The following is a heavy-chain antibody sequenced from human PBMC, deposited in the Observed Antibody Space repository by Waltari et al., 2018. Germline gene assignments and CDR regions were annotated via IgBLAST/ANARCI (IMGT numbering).Heavy chain of an antibody. CDR2: IKQDGSEK. CDR3: APPDMRIAVVG. Sequence: EVQLVESGGGLVQPGGSLRLSCAASGFTFSSYWMSWVRQAPGKGLEWVANIKQDGSEKYYVDSVKGRFTISRDNAKNSLYLQMNILRAEDTAVYYCAPPDMRIAVVGWGQGTLVTVSS. J-gene: IGHJ4*02. D-gene: IGHD6-19*01. V-gene: IGHV3-7*01. CDR1: GFTFSSYW.